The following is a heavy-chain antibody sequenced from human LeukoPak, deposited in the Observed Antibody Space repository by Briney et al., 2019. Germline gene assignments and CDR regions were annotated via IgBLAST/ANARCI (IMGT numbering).Heavy chain of an antibody. CDR1: GYTFTGYY. CDR2: INHNSGGT. D-gene: IGHD1-26*01. Sequence: GASVKVSCKASGYTFTGYYMHWVRQAPGQGLEWMGWINHNSGGTNYAQKFQGRVTMTRDTSISTAYMELSRLRSDDTAVYYCARDRGELLGWFDPWGQGTLVTVSS. J-gene: IGHJ5*02. CDR3: ARDRGELLGWFDP. V-gene: IGHV1-2*02.